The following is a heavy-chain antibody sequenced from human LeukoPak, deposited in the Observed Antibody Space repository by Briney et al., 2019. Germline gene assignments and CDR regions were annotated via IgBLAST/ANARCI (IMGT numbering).Heavy chain of an antibody. CDR2: INPNSGGT. V-gene: IGHV1-2*02. Sequence: GASVKVPCKASGYTFTGYYMHWVRQAPGQGLEWMGWINPNSGGTNYAQKFQGRVTMTRDTSISTAYMELSRLRSDDTAVYYCAREVTMNPNWFDPWGQGTLVTVSS. J-gene: IGHJ5*02. CDR3: AREVTMNPNWFDP. D-gene: IGHD3-22*01. CDR1: GYTFTGYY.